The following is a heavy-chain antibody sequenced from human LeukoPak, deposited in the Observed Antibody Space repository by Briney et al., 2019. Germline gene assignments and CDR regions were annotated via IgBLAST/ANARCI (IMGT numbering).Heavy chain of an antibody. D-gene: IGHD2-15*01. V-gene: IGHV1-24*01. CDR1: GYTLTELS. J-gene: IGHJ3*02. Sequence: ASVKVSCKVSGYTLTELSMHWVRQAPGKGLEWMGGFDPEDGETIYAQKFQGRVTMAEDTSTDTAYMELSSLRSEDTAVYYCATPYCSGGSCCDGAFDIWGQGTMVTVSS. CDR2: FDPEDGET. CDR3: ATPYCSGGSCCDGAFDI.